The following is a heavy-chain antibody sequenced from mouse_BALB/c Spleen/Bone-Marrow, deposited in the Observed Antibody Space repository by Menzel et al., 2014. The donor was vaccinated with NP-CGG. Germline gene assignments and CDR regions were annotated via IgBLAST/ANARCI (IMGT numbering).Heavy chain of an antibody. D-gene: IGHD1-1*01. CDR1: GFTFSSLG. CDR3: ARRYYGSSFSYFDY. Sequence: EVQLVESGGGLVQPGGSRKLSCAASGFTFSSLGMHWVRQAPEKGLEWVAYISSGSSTIYYTDTVKGRFTISRDNPKNTLFLQMTSLRSEDTAMYYCARRYYGSSFSYFDYWGQGTTLTVSS. V-gene: IGHV5-17*02. CDR2: ISSGSSTI. J-gene: IGHJ2*01.